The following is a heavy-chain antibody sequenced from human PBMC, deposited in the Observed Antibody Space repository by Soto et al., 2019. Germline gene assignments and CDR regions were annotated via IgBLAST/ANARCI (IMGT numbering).Heavy chain of an antibody. CDR1: GFTFSSYA. J-gene: IGHJ5*02. D-gene: IGHD3-22*01. CDR2: ISSNGGST. CDR3: VKDVGDYDSSGYSNWFDP. Sequence: PRLSCLASGFTFSSYAMHWVRQAPGKGLEYVSAISSNGGSTYYADSVKGRFTISRDNSKNTLYLQMSSLRAEDTAVYYCVKDVGDYDSSGYSNWFDPWGQGTLVTVSS. V-gene: IGHV3-64D*06.